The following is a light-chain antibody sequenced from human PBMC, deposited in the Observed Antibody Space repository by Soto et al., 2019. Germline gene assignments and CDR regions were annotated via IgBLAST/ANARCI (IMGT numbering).Light chain of an antibody. CDR3: QQSSSIPLT. CDR1: QSITSY. CDR2: AAS. J-gene: IGKJ4*01. V-gene: IGKV1-39*01. Sequence: DIQMTQSPSSLSVSVGDRVTITCRASQSITSYLNWYQQKPGKAPKLLIYAASSLQSGVPSRFSGSGSGTDFTLTISSLQPEDVATYYCQQSSSIPLTFGGWTKVEIK.